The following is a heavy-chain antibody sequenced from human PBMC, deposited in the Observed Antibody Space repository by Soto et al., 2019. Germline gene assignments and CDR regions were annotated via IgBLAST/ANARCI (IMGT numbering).Heavy chain of an antibody. CDR3: ARVWGGAFDI. CDR1: GVSISHYY. D-gene: IGHD3-10*01. V-gene: IGHV4-59*01. J-gene: IGHJ3*02. CDR2: IYYSGST. Sequence: PSETLSLTCTVSGVSISHYYWSWIRQPPGKGLEWIGYIYYSGSTNYNPSLKSRVTLSVDTSKNHFSLKLSSVTAADTAVYYCARVWGGAFDIWGQGTMVTVS.